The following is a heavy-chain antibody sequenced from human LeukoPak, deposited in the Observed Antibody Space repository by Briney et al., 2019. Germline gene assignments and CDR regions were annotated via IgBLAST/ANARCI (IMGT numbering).Heavy chain of an antibody. CDR2: IIPILGIA. CDR1: GGTFSSYA. D-gene: IGHD2-2*01. V-gene: IGHV1-69*04. CDR3: ARTVPGDYFDY. Sequence: GSSVKLSCKASGGTFSSYAISWVRQGPGQGLEWMGRIIPILGIANYAQKFQGRVTITADKSTSTAYMELSSLRSEDTAVYYCARTVPGDYFDYWGQGTLVTVSS. J-gene: IGHJ4*02.